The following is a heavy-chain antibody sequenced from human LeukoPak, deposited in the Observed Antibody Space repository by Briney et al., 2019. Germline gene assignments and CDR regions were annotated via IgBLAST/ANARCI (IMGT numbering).Heavy chain of an antibody. J-gene: IGHJ3*02. V-gene: IGHV4-59*10. D-gene: IGHD2-21*02. Sequence: SETLSLTCAVSGGSISSYYWSWIRQPAGKGLEWIGRIYTSGSTNYNPSLKSRVTMSVDTSKNQFSLKLSSVIAADTAVYYCARLPGGDSSSVVAFDIWGQGTMVTVSS. CDR1: GGSISSYY. CDR3: ARLPGGDSSSVVAFDI. CDR2: IYTSGST.